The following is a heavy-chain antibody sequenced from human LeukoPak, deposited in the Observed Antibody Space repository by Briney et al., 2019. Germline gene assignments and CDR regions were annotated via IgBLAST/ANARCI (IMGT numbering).Heavy chain of an antibody. Sequence: GASVKVSCKASGYTFTSYGISWVRQAPGQGLEWMGGIIPIFGTANYAQKFQGRVTITTDESTSTAYMELSSLRSEDTAVYYCASRYSSSFHAFDIWGQGTMVTVSS. CDR1: GYTFTSYG. D-gene: IGHD6-13*01. CDR2: IIPIFGTA. CDR3: ASRYSSSFHAFDI. V-gene: IGHV1-69*05. J-gene: IGHJ3*02.